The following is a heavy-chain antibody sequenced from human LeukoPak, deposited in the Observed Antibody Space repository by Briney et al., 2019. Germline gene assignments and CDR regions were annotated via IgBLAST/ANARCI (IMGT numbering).Heavy chain of an antibody. V-gene: IGHV3-23*01. Sequence: PGGSLRLSCAASGFTFSSYAMSWVRQAPGKGLEWVSAISGSGGSTYYADSVKGRFTIPRDNSKNTLYLQMNSLRAEDTAVYYCAKVRCSSTSCYLLDYWGQGTLVTVSS. D-gene: IGHD2-2*01. J-gene: IGHJ4*02. CDR1: GFTFSSYA. CDR2: ISGSGGST. CDR3: AKVRCSSTSCYLLDY.